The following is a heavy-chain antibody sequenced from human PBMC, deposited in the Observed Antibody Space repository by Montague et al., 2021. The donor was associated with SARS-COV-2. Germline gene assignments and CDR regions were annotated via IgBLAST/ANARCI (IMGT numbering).Heavy chain of an antibody. V-gene: IGHV4-59*01. CDR3: ARAQNTCFIANCVNYFYV. Sequence: SGTLSLTCEVSGDAISSYYWSWIRQSPGKGLEWIGYVHYTGSTKYNPSLKTRVTLSLGTPKNHFSLKLRSVTAADTAIYYCARAQNTCFIANCVNYFYVWGLGALVTVSS. J-gene: IGHJ4*02. D-gene: IGHD1-1*01. CDR2: VHYTGST. CDR1: GDAISSYY.